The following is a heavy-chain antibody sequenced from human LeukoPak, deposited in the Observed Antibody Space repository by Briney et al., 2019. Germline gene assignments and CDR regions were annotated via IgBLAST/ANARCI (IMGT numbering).Heavy chain of an antibody. D-gene: IGHD3-22*01. V-gene: IGHV4-39*07. CDR2: VYYSGST. CDR3: ARWRLTTSGYGMDV. J-gene: IGHJ6*02. CDR1: GGSISSATYY. Sequence: PSETLSLTCSVSGGSISSATYYWGWLRQSPGKGLEWIGSVYYSGSTYYNPSLKSRVTISVDTSKNQFSLNLSSVTAADTAVYYCARWRLTTSGYGMDVWGQGTTVTVSS.